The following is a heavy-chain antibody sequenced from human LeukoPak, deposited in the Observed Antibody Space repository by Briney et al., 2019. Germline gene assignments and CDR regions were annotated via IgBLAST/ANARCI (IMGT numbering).Heavy chain of an antibody. Sequence: SQTLSLTCAISGDSVSSNNAAWHWIRQSPSRGLEWLGRTYYRSKWYNDYAVSVKSRITINPDTSKNHFSLQLKSVTPEDTAVYYCAREGYCSTISCSIVDYWGQGTLVTVSS. CDR2: TYYRSKWYN. CDR1: GDSVSSNNAA. J-gene: IGHJ4*02. V-gene: IGHV6-1*01. CDR3: AREGYCSTISCSIVDY. D-gene: IGHD2-2*01.